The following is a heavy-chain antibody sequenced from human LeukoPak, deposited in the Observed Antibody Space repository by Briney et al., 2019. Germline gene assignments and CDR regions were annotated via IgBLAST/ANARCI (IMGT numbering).Heavy chain of an antibody. J-gene: IGHJ4*02. Sequence: SETLSLTXTVSGGSISSYYWSWIRQPPGKGLEWIGYIYYSGSTNYNPSLKSRVTISVDTSKNQFSLKLSSVTAADTAVYYCAREGYSYGLFDYWGQGTLVTVSS. CDR1: GGSISSYY. V-gene: IGHV4-59*01. D-gene: IGHD5-18*01. CDR3: AREGYSYGLFDY. CDR2: IYYSGST.